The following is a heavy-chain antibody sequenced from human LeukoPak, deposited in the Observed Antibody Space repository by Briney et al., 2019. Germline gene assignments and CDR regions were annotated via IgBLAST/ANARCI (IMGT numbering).Heavy chain of an antibody. D-gene: IGHD1-7*01. CDR2: ISSSSSYI. J-gene: IGHJ4*02. CDR1: GFTFSSYS. CDR3: AKGRRAPLVGTITKSWIDY. V-gene: IGHV3-21*04. Sequence: GGSLRLSCAASGFTFSSYSMNWVRQAPGKGLEWVSSISSSSSYIYYADSVKGRFTISRDNSKNTLYLQMNSLRADDTAVYYCAKGRRAPLVGTITKSWIDYWGQGTLVTVSS.